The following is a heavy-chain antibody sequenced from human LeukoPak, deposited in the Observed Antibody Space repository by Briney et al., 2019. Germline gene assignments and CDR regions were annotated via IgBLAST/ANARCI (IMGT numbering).Heavy chain of an antibody. CDR1: GFTFRTYS. V-gene: IGHV3-21*01. D-gene: IGHD3-10*01. Sequence: GGSLRLSCAASGFTFRTYSMNWVRQAPGKGLEWVSSISTSTSYIYYADSVKGRFTISRDNAKNSLYLQMNSLRAEDTAVYYCARDDRSYGSGLSKSYGMDVWGQGTTVTVSS. CDR2: ISTSTSYI. CDR3: ARDDRSYGSGLSKSYGMDV. J-gene: IGHJ6*02.